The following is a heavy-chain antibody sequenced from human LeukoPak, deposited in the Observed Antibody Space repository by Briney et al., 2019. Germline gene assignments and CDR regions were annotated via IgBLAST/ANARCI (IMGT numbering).Heavy chain of an antibody. V-gene: IGHV4-34*01. CDR1: DGSFSGYH. CDR3: ARELNWYFDL. J-gene: IGHJ2*01. CDR2: INHSGST. D-gene: IGHD1-1*01. Sequence: SETLSLTCAVYDGSFSGYHWSWIRQPPGKGLEWIGEINHSGSTNYNPSLKSRVTISVDTSKNQFSLKLSSVTAADTAVYYCARELNWYFDLWGRGTLVTVSS.